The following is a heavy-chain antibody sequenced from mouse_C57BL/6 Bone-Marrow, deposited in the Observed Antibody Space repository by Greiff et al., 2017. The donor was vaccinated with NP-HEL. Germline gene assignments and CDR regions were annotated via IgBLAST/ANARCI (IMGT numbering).Heavy chain of an antibody. CDR3: ARSYYYGYYYAMDY. V-gene: IGHV1-50*01. D-gene: IGHD1-1*01. CDR1: GYTFTSYW. J-gene: IGHJ4*01. CDR2: IDPSESYT. Sequence: VQLQQPGAELVKPGASVKLSCKASGYTFTSYWMQWVKQRPGQGLEWIGEIDPSESYTNYNQKFKGKATLTVDTSSSTAYMQLSSLTSEDSAVYYCARSYYYGYYYAMDYWGQGTSVTVSS.